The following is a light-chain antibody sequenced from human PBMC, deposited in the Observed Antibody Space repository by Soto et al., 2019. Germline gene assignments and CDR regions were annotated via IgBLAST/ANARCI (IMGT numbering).Light chain of an antibody. CDR2: SAS. CDR3: QQANSFPYT. CDR1: QGISRW. V-gene: IGKV1-12*01. Sequence: DIQMTQSPSSVSASVGDRVTITCRASQGISRWLAWYQEKPGKAPKLLIYSASTLQSGVPPRFSGSGSGTDFTLTISSLQPEDFATYYCQQANSFPYTFGQGTKLEIK. J-gene: IGKJ2*01.